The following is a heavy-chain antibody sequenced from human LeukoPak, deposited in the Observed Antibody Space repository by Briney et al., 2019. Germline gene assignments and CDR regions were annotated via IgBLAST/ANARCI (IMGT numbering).Heavy chain of an antibody. CDR1: GGSISSSSYY. CDR3: ARVYYDSSGYAWAFDI. D-gene: IGHD3-22*01. Sequence: SETLSLTCAVSGGSISSSSYYWGWIRQPPGKGLEWIGSIYYSGSTYYNPSLKSRVTISVDTSKNQFSLKLSSVTAADTAVYYCARVYYDSSGYAWAFDIWGQGTMVTVSS. J-gene: IGHJ3*02. V-gene: IGHV4-39*07. CDR2: IYYSGST.